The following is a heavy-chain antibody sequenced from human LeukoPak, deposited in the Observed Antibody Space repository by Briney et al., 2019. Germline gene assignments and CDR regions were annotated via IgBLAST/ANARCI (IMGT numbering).Heavy chain of an antibody. CDR2: IYYSGST. CDR1: GGSISSYY. CDR3: ARDRSQVVVAATSGSNYYYYYYGMDV. V-gene: IGHV4-59*01. D-gene: IGHD2-15*01. J-gene: IGHJ6*02. Sequence: SETLSLTCTVSGGSISSYYWSWIRQPPGKGLEWIGYIYYSGSTNYNPSLKSRVTISVDTSKNQFSLKLSSVTAADTAVYYCARDRSQVVVAATSGSNYYYYYYGMDVWGQGTTVTVSS.